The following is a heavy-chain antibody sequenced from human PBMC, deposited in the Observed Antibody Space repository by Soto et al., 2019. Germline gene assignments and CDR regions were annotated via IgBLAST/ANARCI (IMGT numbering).Heavy chain of an antibody. J-gene: IGHJ4*02. CDR1: GYTFTAYG. CDR3: ARHLNTESSAYYSFAF. CDR2: VSTNDDRT. V-gene: IGHV1-18*01. Sequence: QDQMVQSGPEVKMPGASVKVSCKTSGYTFTAYGLAWRRQAPGQRPEWMGWVSTNDDRTNYARKFQGRVTMTTDRPTTTISMELSSPGTDDTAVYYCARHLNTESSAYYSFAFWGQGTLVTVSS. D-gene: IGHD3-22*01.